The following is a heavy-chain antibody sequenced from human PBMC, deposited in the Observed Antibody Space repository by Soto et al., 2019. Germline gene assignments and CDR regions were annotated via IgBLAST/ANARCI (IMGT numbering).Heavy chain of an antibody. V-gene: IGHV5-10-1*01. CDR3: AKTDSSGYFPNP. D-gene: IGHD3-22*01. CDR2: IDPSDSYT. CDR1: GYSFTSYW. J-gene: IGHJ4*03. Sequence: GESLKISCKGSGYSFTSYWISWVRQMPGKGLEWMGRIDPSDSYTNYSPSFQGHVTISADKSISTAYLQWSSLKASDTAMYYCAKTDSSGYFPNPWGQGTLVTVSS.